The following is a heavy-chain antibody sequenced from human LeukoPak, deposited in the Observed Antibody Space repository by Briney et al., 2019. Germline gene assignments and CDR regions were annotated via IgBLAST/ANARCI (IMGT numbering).Heavy chain of an antibody. D-gene: IGHD3-3*01. CDR2: ISGSGGST. J-gene: IGHJ4*02. V-gene: IGHV3-23*01. CDR3: AKGGSVRFLEWPFDY. Sequence: GGSLRLSCAASGFTFSSYAMSWVRQAPGKGLEWVSAISGSGGSTYYADSVKGRFTISRDNSKNTLYLQMNSLRAEDTAVYYCAKGGSVRFLEWPFDYWGQGTLVTVSS. CDR1: GFTFSSYA.